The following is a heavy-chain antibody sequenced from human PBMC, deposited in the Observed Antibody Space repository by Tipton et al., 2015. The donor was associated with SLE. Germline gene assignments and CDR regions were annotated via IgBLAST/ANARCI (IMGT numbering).Heavy chain of an antibody. Sequence: GSLRLSCAASGFTFDDYGLGWVGQAPGKGLEWVSGINWNGGSKGYADSVKGRFTISRDNAKNSLYLQMNSLRAEDTALYHCARGNMNWFDPWGQGTLVTVAS. CDR3: ARGNMNWFDP. CDR2: INWNGGSK. CDR1: GFTFDDYG. D-gene: IGHD2/OR15-2a*01. J-gene: IGHJ5*02. V-gene: IGHV3-20*01.